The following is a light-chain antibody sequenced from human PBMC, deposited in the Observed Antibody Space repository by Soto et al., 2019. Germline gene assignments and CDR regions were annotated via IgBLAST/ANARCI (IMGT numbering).Light chain of an antibody. J-gene: IGLJ1*01. Sequence: QSVLTQPPSASGSPGQSVTISCTGTSSDVGGYNYVSWYQRHPGKAPKLMIYEVSKRPSGVPDRFSGSKSGNTASLTVSGLQPEDEADYYCSSYAGSNKSVFGTGTKVTV. CDR1: SSDVGGYNY. V-gene: IGLV2-8*01. CDR2: EVS. CDR3: SSYAGSNKSV.